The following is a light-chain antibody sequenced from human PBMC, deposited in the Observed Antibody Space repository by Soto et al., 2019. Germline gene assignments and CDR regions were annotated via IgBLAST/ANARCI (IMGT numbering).Light chain of an antibody. J-gene: IGLJ2*01. CDR3: LSFDSSLSVV. CDR1: SSNIGAGYD. CDR2: GNT. V-gene: IGLV1-40*01. Sequence: QSVLTQPPSVSGAPGQRVTISCTGSSSNIGAGYDVHWYQQLPGRAPKLLIYGNTNRPSRVPERVSGSKSGTSASLAITGLQAEDEADYYCLSFDSSLSVVFGGGTKLTVL.